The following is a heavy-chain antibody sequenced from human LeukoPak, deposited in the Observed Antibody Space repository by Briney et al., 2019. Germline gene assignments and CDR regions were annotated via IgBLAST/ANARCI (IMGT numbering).Heavy chain of an antibody. CDR1: GFTFSACE. V-gene: IGHV3-11*05. CDR2: ISGGSRYT. Sequence: GGSLRLSCAISGFTFSACELTWVRQAPGKGLERVSYISGGSRYTNYADSVKGRFTISRDNAKNSLYLQMNSLRAEDTAVYYCAREYGSGSCFDFWGQGTLVTVSS. J-gene: IGHJ4*02. D-gene: IGHD3-10*01. CDR3: AREYGSGSCFDF.